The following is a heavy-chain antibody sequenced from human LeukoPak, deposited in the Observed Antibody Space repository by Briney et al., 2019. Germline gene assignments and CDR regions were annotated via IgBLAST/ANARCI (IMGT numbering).Heavy chain of an antibody. Sequence: SETLSLTCAVYGGSFSGYYWSRIRQPPGKGLEWIGEIIHRGSTNYNPSLKSRLPISVDTSKNQFSLKLSSVTAADTAVYYCARGDTVAARPGRFDYWGQGTLVTVSS. CDR2: IIHRGST. CDR1: GGSFSGYY. J-gene: IGHJ4*02. CDR3: ARGDTVAARPGRFDY. V-gene: IGHV4-34*01. D-gene: IGHD6-6*01.